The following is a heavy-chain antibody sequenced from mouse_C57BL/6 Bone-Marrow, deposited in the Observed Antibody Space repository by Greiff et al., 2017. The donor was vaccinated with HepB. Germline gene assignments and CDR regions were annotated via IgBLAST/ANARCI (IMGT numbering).Heavy chain of an antibody. CDR1: GYAFTNYL. Sequence: VKLQESGAELVRPGTSVKVSCKASGYAFTNYLIEWVKQRPGQGLEWIGVINPGSGGTNYNEKFKGKATLTADKSSSTAYMQLSSLTSEDSAVYFCARSFFITTVVAGDYAMDYWGQGTSVTVSS. CDR2: INPGSGGT. J-gene: IGHJ4*01. CDR3: ARSFFITTVVAGDYAMDY. D-gene: IGHD1-1*01. V-gene: IGHV1-54*01.